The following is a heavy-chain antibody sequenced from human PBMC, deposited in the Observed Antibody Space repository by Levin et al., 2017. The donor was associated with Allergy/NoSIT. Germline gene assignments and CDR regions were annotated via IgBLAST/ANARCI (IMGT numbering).Heavy chain of an antibody. Sequence: GGSLRLSCVASGFTSSTYSMNWVRQTPGKGLEWIAHIGAIADAIEYAGSVKGRFTIFRDRAKNSVHLQMSSLSGEDTAIYFCARDASGTYRYWFDLWGQGILVTVS. V-gene: IGHV3-48*01. J-gene: IGHJ5*02. CDR1: GFTSSTYS. D-gene: IGHD3-10*01. CDR2: IGAIADAI. CDR3: ARDASGTYRYWFDL.